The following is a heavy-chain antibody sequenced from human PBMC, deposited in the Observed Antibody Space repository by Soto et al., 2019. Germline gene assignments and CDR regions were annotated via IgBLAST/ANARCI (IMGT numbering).Heavy chain of an antibody. Sequence: QVQLVQSGAEVKKPGASVKVSCKASGYTFTSYGISWVRQAPGQGLEWMGWISAYNGNTNYAQKLQGRVTMTTDTSXSXXXXXLRXLRSDDTAVYYCARDSPPPREWGQGTLVTVSS. CDR1: GYTFTSYG. J-gene: IGHJ4*02. CDR3: ARDSPPPRE. CDR2: ISAYNGNT. V-gene: IGHV1-18*01.